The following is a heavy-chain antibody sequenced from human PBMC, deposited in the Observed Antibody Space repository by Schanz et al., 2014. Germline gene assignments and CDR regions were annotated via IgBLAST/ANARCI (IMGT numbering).Heavy chain of an antibody. V-gene: IGHV1-46*03. CDR1: GYTFTSYY. CDR2: INPSSGTT. J-gene: IGHJ3*02. Sequence: QVQLVQSGAEVKKPGVSVKVSCEASGYTFTSYYIHWFRQAPGQGLEWMGKINPSSGTTRIAQNFQGRLTVTRDTSTSTVNMELSSLRSEDTAVYFCARGPSTGAFDIWGQGTMVTGSS. CDR3: ARGPSTGAFDI.